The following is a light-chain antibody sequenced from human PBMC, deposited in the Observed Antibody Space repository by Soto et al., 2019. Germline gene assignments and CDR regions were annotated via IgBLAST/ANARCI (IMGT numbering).Light chain of an antibody. CDR2: GAS. CDR3: QQYNNWPPTWS. CDR1: QSVSSN. V-gene: IGKV3-15*01. Sequence: EIVMTQSPATLSVSPGERATLSCRASQSVSSNLAWYQQKAGQAPRLRIYGASTRATGIPARFSGSGSATEFTLTISSLQSDDFVVYYCQQYNNWPPTWSFGQGTKVEIK. J-gene: IGKJ1*01.